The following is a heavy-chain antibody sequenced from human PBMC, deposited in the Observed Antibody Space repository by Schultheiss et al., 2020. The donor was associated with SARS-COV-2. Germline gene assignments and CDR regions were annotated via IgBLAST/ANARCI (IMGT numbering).Heavy chain of an antibody. CDR2: ISSSSSYI. Sequence: GGSLRLSCAASGFTFSDYYMSWIRQAPGKGLEWVSYISSSSSYIYYADSVKGRFTISRDNAKNSLYLQMNSLKTEDTAVYYCTTDQPRSIWWLPSDYWGQGTLVTVSS. V-gene: IGHV3-11*05. CDR3: TTDQPRSIWWLPSDY. D-gene: IGHD2-21*01. J-gene: IGHJ4*02. CDR1: GFTFSDYY.